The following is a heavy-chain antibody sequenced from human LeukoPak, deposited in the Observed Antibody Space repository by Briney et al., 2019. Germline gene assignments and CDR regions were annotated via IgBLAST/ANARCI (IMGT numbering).Heavy chain of an antibody. CDR3: ARAPPPRTYYYSSGSYYNGFDP. CDR2: INAGNGNT. V-gene: IGHV1-3*01. J-gene: IGHJ5*02. Sequence: GASVTVSCKASGYTFTSYAMHWVRQAPGQRLEWMGWINAGNGNTKYSQKFQGRVTITRDTSASTAYMELSSLRSEDTAVYYCARAPPPRTYYYSSGSYYNGFDPWGQGTLVTVSS. D-gene: IGHD3-10*01. CDR1: GYTFTSYA.